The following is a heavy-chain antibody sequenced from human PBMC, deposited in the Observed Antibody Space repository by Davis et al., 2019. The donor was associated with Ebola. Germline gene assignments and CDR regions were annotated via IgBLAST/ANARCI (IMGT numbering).Heavy chain of an antibody. V-gene: IGHV3-21*01. D-gene: IGHD1-7*01. J-gene: IGHJ4*02. CDR3: AKNGITGTYVDY. Sequence: GESLKISCAASGFTFSTYSMSWVRQAPGKGLEWVSSISSDSDYIYYADSAKGRFTISRDNAKNSLYLQMNSLRAEDTAVYYCAKNGITGTYVDYWGQGTLVTVSS. CDR1: GFTFSTYS. CDR2: ISSDSDYI.